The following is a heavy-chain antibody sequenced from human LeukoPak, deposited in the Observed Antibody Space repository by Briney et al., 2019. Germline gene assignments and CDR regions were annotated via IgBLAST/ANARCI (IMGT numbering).Heavy chain of an antibody. V-gene: IGHV3-49*04. CDR3: TRDVNWNFEF. J-gene: IGHJ4*02. CDR1: GFTFGDYV. D-gene: IGHD1-7*01. CDR2: IRSEANGATT. Sequence: GGSLRLSCTTSGFTFGDYVINWVRQAPGKGLEWVGFIRSEANGATTEYAASVKGRFTISRDGSKSIAYLQMSSLKTEDTAVYYCTRDVNWNFEFGGQGTLVTVSP.